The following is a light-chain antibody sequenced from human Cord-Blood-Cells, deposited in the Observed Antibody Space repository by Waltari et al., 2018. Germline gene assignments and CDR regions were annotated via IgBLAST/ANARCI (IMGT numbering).Light chain of an antibody. CDR2: LGS. Sequence: DIVMTQSPLSLPVTPGEPASISCRSSQSLLHSNGYNYLDWYLQKPGQSPQLLIYLGSNRSAGVPDRFSGRGPGIDFTLKISRVEAEDVVVYDCMQALQTQFTFGPGTKVDIK. V-gene: IGKV2-28*01. CDR3: MQALQTQFT. J-gene: IGKJ3*01. CDR1: QSLLHSNGYNY.